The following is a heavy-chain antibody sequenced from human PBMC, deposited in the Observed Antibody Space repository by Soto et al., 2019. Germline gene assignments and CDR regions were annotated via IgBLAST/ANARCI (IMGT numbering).Heavy chain of an antibody. D-gene: IGHD4-4*01. V-gene: IGHV3-30*18. CDR3: AKDPTTAPRWALDI. Sequence: GGSLRLSCAASGFTFSNYGMHWVRQAPGKGPEWVAVISSDGSRKDYADFVKGRFTISRDDAKNTLYLQMNSLRTDDTALYYCAKDPTTAPRWALDIWGQGTLVTVSS. J-gene: IGHJ3*02. CDR2: ISSDGSRK. CDR1: GFTFSNYG.